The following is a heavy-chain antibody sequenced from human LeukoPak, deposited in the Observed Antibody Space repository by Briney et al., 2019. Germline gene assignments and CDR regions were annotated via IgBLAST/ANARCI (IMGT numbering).Heavy chain of an antibody. CDR1: GFTFSSYS. V-gene: IGHV3-48*02. D-gene: IGHD2-15*01. CDR2: ISRGSSTI. J-gene: IGHJ3*02. CDR3: ARGYCSGGSCYSGDAFDI. Sequence: GGSLRLSCAASGFTFSSYSMNWVRQAPGRGLEWVSYISRGSSTIYYADSVKGRFTISRDNAKNSLYLQMNSLRDEDTAVYYCARGYCSGGSCYSGDAFDIWGQGTMVTVSS.